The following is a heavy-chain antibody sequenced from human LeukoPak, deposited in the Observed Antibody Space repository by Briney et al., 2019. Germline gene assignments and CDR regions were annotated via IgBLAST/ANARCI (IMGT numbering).Heavy chain of an antibody. Sequence: GGSLRLSCAASGFTFSSYVMHWVRQAPGKGLEWVAVISYDGSNKYYADSVKGRFTISRDNSKNTLYLQMNSLRAEDTAVYYCARGGRRVIDYWGQGTLVTVSS. CDR2: ISYDGSNK. CDR1: GFTFSSYV. V-gene: IGHV3-30*03. CDR3: ARGGRRVIDY. J-gene: IGHJ4*02.